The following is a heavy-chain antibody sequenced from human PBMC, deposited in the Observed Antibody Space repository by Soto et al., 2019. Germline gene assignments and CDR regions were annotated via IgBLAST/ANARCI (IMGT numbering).Heavy chain of an antibody. CDR2: IWYDGSNK. V-gene: IGHV3-33*01. CDR3: ARYRNGWSVPYNRFDR. Sequence: QVQLVQSGAGVKKPGASVKVSCKASGYTFTSYAMHWVRQAPGQRLEWVGVIWYDGSNKYYADSVKGRFTISRDNSKNTLYLQMSSLRAEDTAVYYCARYRNGWSVPYNRFDRWGQGTLVTVSS. J-gene: IGHJ5*02. D-gene: IGHD6-19*01. CDR1: GYTFTSYA.